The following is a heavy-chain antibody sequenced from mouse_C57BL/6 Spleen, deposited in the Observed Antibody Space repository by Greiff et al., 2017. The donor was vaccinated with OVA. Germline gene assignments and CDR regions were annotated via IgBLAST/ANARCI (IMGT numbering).Heavy chain of an antibody. CDR2: ISYDGSN. J-gene: IGHJ4*01. CDR1: GYSITSGYY. D-gene: IGHD1-1*01. V-gene: IGHV3-6*01. Sequence: EVKLMESGPGLVKPSQSLSLTCSVTGYSITSGYYWNWIRQFPGNKLEWMGYISYDGSNNYNPSLKNRISITRDTSKNQFFLKLNSVTTEETDKYYSEREYTGVDTDYYGMEYWGKGTS. CDR3: EREYTGVDTDYYGMEY.